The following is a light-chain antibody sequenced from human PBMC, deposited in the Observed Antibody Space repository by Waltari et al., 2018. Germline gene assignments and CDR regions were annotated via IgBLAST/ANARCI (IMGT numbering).Light chain of an antibody. CDR3: HVWDGKTVM. J-gene: IGLJ3*02. CDR1: NIGGRS. Sequence: SSVLTQAPSVSVAPGKTATVTCGGANIGGRSVHWYQQRPGRAPVLVVYLDSDRPSGIPDRFSGSKSGNAATLTISRVEAGDEADYYCHVWDGKTVMFGGGTKLTVL. V-gene: IGLV3-21*03. CDR2: LDS.